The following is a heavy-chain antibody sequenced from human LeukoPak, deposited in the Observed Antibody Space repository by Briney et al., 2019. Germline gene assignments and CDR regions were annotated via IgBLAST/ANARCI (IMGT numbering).Heavy chain of an antibody. V-gene: IGHV4-34*01. CDR1: GGSFSGYY. CDR3: ASHSSTTNFDY. D-gene: IGHD1-26*01. Sequence: PSETLSLTCAVYGGSFSGYYWSWIRQPPGKGLEWIGEINHSGSTNYNPSLKSRVTISVDTSKNQFSLKLSSVTAADTAVYYCASHSSTTNFDYWGQGTLSPSPQ. J-gene: IGHJ4*02. CDR2: INHSGST.